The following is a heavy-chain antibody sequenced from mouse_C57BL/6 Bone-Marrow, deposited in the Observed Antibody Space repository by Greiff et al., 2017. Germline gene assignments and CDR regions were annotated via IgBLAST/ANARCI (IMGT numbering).Heavy chain of an antibody. Sequence: VQLKESVAELVRPGASVKLSCTASGFNIKNTYMHWVKQRPEQGLEWIGRIDPANGNTKYAPKFQGKATITADTSSNTAYLQLSSLTSEDTAIYYCARKGDYYGRTSYAMDYWGQGTSVTVSS. D-gene: IGHD1-1*01. CDR1: GFNIKNTY. CDR2: IDPANGNT. CDR3: ARKGDYYGRTSYAMDY. J-gene: IGHJ4*01. V-gene: IGHV14-3*01.